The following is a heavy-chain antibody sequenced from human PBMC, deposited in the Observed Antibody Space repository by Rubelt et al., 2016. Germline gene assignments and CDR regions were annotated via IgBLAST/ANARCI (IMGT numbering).Heavy chain of an antibody. CDR3: ASVSWSNHY. Sequence: QVQLQESGPGLVKPSETLALTCTVSGGSISSYYWSWIRQPPGKGLEWVGYVYYPGSTNYNPSLKSRFTVSVDTFKNQLSLKLSSVTAAETAVYYCASVSWSNHYWGQGTLVTVAS. J-gene: IGHJ4*02. V-gene: IGHV4-59*12. CDR2: VYYPGST. CDR1: GGSISSYY. D-gene: IGHD6-13*01.